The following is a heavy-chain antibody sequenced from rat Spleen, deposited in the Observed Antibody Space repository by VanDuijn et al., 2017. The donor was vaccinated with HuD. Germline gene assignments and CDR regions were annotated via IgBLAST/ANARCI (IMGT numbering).Heavy chain of an antibody. CDR3: ARRTTEGIVAY. V-gene: IGHV5-29*01. D-gene: IGHD1-11*01. CDR2: VSYDGSGT. Sequence: EVQLVESGGDLVQPGRSLKLSCAASGFTFSNYAMAWVCQAPTKGLEWVATVSYDGSGTYYRDSVRGRFTISRDNAKSTLYLQMDSLRSEDTATYYCARRTTEGIVAYWGQGVMVTVSS. CDR1: GFTFSNYA. J-gene: IGHJ2*01.